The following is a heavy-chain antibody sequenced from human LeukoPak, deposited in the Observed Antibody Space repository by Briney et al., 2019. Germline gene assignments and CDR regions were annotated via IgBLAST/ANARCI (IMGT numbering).Heavy chain of an antibody. CDR2: FDPEDGET. CDR1: GYTLTELS. CDR3: ATLLWFGELSRGMDV. D-gene: IGHD3-10*01. J-gene: IGHJ6*02. V-gene: IGHV1-24*01. Sequence: EASVNVSCKVSGYTLTELSMHWVRQAPGKGLEWMGGFDPEDGETIYAQKFQGRVTMTEDTSTDTAYMELSSLRSEDTAVYYCATLLWFGELSRGMDVWGQGTTVTVSS.